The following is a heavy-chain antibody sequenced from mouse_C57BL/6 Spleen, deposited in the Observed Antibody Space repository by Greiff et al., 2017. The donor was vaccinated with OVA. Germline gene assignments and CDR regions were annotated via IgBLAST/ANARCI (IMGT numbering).Heavy chain of an antibody. Sequence: VQLQQPGAELVMPGASVKLSCKASGYTFTSYWMHWVKQRPGQGLEWIGEIDPSDSYTNYNQKFKGKSTLTVEKSSSTAYMQLSSLTSEDSAVYYCARSPTGTGYAMDYWGQGTSVTVSS. J-gene: IGHJ4*01. D-gene: IGHD4-1*01. CDR3: ARSPTGTGYAMDY. CDR1: GYTFTSYW. CDR2: IDPSDSYT. V-gene: IGHV1-69*01.